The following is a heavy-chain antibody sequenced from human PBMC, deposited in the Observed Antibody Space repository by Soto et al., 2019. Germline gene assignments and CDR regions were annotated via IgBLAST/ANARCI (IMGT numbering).Heavy chain of an antibody. J-gene: IGHJ4*02. V-gene: IGHV1-69*13. Sequence: GASVKVSCKASGGTFSNYASSWVRQAPGQGLEWMGGIIPIFGTTNYAQKFQGRVTITADESTSTAYMELSSLRSEDTAVYYCARAVRRDYDISGYGTLHFDYWGQGTLVTVSS. CDR2: IIPIFGTT. CDR1: GGTFSNYA. D-gene: IGHD3-22*01. CDR3: ARAVRRDYDISGYGTLHFDY.